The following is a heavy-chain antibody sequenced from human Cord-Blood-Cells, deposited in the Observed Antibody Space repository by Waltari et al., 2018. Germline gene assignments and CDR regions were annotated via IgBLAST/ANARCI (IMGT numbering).Heavy chain of an antibody. V-gene: IGHV3-7*01. CDR1: GFTFSSYW. CDR2: IKQDGSEK. J-gene: IGHJ4*02. CDR3: ARVAVTNSFDY. D-gene: IGHD4-4*01. Sequence: EVQLVESGGGLVQPGGSLRLSCAASGFTFSSYWMSWVRQAPGKGLEWVANIKQDGSEKYYVDAVKGRFTNSRDIAKNSLYLQMNSLRAEDTAVYYCARVAVTNSFDYWGQGTLVTVSS.